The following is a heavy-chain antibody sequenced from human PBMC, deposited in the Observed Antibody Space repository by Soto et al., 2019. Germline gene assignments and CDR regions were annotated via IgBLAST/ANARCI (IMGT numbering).Heavy chain of an antibody. V-gene: IGHV3-23*01. D-gene: IGHD3-16*01. CDR3: AVYEPRWGTSDFVY. J-gene: IGHJ4*02. CDR2: ISGGGANT. CDR1: GFTFSSYA. Sequence: GGSLRLSCAASGFTFSSYAMSWVRQAPGKGLEWVAAISGGGANTYYADSVKGRFTISRDNSKNTLYLQMNSLRAEDTAVYYCAVYEPRWGTSDFVYWDQGTLVTVSS.